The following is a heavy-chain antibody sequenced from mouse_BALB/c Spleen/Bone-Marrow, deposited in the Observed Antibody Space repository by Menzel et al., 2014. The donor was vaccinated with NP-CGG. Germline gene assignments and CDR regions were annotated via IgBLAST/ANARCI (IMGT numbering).Heavy chain of an antibody. J-gene: IGHJ2*01. CDR1: GYAFTNYL. D-gene: IGHD1-1*01. CDR2: IYPGSGGT. V-gene: IGHV1-54*01. CDR3: ARGTTVYYFDY. Sequence: VQLQQSGAELVRPGTSVKVSCKASGYAFTNYLIEWVKQRPRQGLEWIGVIYPGSGGTNYNEKFRDKATLTADKSSSTAYMQLSSLTSDDSAVYFCARGTTVYYFDYWGQGTTLTVSS.